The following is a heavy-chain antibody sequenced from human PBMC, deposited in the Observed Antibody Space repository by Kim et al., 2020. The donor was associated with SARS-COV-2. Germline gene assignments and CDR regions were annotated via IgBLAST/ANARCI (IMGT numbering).Heavy chain of an antibody. V-gene: IGHV3-30*18. CDR1: GFTFSSYG. D-gene: IGHD3-22*01. J-gene: IGHJ4*02. Sequence: GGSLRLSCAASGFTFSSYGMHWVRQAPGKGLEWVAVISYDGSNKYYADSVKGRFTISRDNSKNTLYLQMNSLRAEDTAVYYCAKVGPAAEPFYYDSSGYYDYWGQGTLVTVSS. CDR3: AKVGPAAEPFYYDSSGYYDY. CDR2: ISYDGSNK.